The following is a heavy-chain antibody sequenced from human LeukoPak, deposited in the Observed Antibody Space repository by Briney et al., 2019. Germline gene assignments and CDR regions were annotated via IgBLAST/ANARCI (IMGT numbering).Heavy chain of an antibody. D-gene: IGHD6-13*01. J-gene: IGHJ5*02. CDR3: ARGRSSSSWYFSGFDP. Sequence: SETLSLTCAVYGGSFSGYYWSWLRQPPGKGLEWIGEINHSGSTNYNPSLKSRVTISVDTSKNQFSLKLSSVTAADTAVYYCARGRSSSSWYFSGFDPWGQGTLVTVSS. CDR1: GGSFSGYY. V-gene: IGHV4-34*01. CDR2: INHSGST.